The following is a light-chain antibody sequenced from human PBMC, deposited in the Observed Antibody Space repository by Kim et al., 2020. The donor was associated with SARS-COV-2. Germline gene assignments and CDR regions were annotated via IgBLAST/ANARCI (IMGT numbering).Light chain of an antibody. J-gene: IGLJ3*02. Sequence: SYELTQPPSVSVSPRQTARITCSGDALPKKFAYWYQQKSGQAPVLVIYEDTKRPSGIPQRFPGSTSGTLATLTISGAQVEDEADYYCYSTDSSGNPVFGGGTQLTVL. CDR2: EDT. CDR1: ALPKKF. V-gene: IGLV3-10*01. CDR3: YSTDSSGNPV.